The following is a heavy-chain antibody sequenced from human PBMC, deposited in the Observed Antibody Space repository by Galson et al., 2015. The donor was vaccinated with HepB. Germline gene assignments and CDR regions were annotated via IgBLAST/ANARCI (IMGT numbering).Heavy chain of an antibody. V-gene: IGHV1-46*01. CDR2: INPSGGST. J-gene: IGHJ6*03. Sequence: SVKVSCKASGYTFTSYYMHWVRQAPGQGLEWMGIINPSGGSTSYAQKFQGRVTMTRDTSTSTVYIELSSLRSEDTAVYYCARDGVYCSSTSFYTRDYYYMDVWGKGTTVTVSS. D-gene: IGHD2-2*02. CDR1: GYTFTSYY. CDR3: ARDGVYCSSTSFYTRDYYYMDV.